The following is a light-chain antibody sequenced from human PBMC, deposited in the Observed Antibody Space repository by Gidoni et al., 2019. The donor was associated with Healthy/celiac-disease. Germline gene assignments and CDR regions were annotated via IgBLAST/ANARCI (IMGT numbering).Light chain of an antibody. CDR3: QQYYSTPRLT. CDR2: WAS. CDR1: QSVLSIYNNNNY. Sequence: DIVITQSPDPLPVSLGERATINCKSIQSVLSIYNNNNYLTWYQQKPGQPPKLLIYWASTRESGVPDRCSGSGSGTDFTLTISSLQAEYVAFYYCQQYYSTPRLTFGGGTKVEIK. V-gene: IGKV4-1*01. J-gene: IGKJ4*01.